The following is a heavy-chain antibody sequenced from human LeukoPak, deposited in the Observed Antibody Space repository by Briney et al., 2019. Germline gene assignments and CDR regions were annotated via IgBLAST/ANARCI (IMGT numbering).Heavy chain of an antibody. V-gene: IGHV3-23*01. J-gene: IGHJ4*02. CDR2: ISGSGGRT. CDR3: AKSWEFQLSFFDS. D-gene: IGHD3-10*01. Sequence: GGSLRLSCAASGFSFSSYGMNWVRQAPGKGLEWVSGISGSGGRTYYADSVKGRFTTSRDNSMDTLYLQMNSLRAEDTAVYYCAKSWEFQLSFFDSWGQGTLVTVSS. CDR1: GFSFSSYG.